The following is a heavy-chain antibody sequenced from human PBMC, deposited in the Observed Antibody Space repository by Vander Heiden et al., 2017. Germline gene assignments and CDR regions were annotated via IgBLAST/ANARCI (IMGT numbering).Heavy chain of an antibody. CDR3: ARERNYYESSGYYPTAWYFDL. CDR2: TYYRSKWYN. J-gene: IGHJ2*01. V-gene: IGHV6-1*01. D-gene: IGHD3-22*01. Sequence: VQLQQSGPGLVKPSQTLSLTCAISGDSVSSNSAAWNWIRQSPSRGLEWLGRTYYRSKWYNDYAVSVKSRITINPDTSKNQFSLQLNSVTPEDTAVYYCARERNYYESSGYYPTAWYFDLWGRGTRGTVAS. CDR1: GDSVSSNSAA.